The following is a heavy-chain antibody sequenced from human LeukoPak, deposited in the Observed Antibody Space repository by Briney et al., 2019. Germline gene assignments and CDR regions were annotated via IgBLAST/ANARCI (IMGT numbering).Heavy chain of an antibody. CDR3: AKEEGIKRGTNFDS. CDR2: VAHDGTVK. V-gene: IGHV3-30*18. D-gene: IGHD1-7*01. J-gene: IGHJ4*02. Sequence: PGRSLRLSCVGSGFTFSNYGMHWVRQAPDKGLEWVVVVAHDGTVKYYADPVKGRFTISRDNGKKTLYLEMTSLRPEDTAVYYCAKEEGIKRGTNFDSWGQGSLVTVSS. CDR1: GFTFSNYG.